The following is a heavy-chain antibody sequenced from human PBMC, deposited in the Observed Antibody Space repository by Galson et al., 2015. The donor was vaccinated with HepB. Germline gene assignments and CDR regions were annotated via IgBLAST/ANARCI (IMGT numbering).Heavy chain of an antibody. CDR2: INPNSGDT. CDR1: GYTFTPYS. D-gene: IGHD6-13*01. V-gene: IGHV1-2*02. CDR3: ARDRWRFSSRLPDY. J-gene: IGHJ4*02. Sequence: SVKVSCKASGYTFTPYSIHWVRQAPGQGLEWMGWINPNSGDTTYSQKFQGRVTMTRDTSSSTANMELRRLKSDDTAVYYCARDRWRFSSRLPDYWGQGTLVTVSS.